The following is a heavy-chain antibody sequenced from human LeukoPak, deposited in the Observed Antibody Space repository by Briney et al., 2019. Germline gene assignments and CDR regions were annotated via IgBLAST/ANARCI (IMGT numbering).Heavy chain of an antibody. Sequence: GGSLRLSCEASGFTFNSYSMNWVRQAPGKGLEWVSSISSSSSYIYYADSVKGRFTISRDNAKNSLYLQMNSLRAEDTAVYYCARGRIYYDFDYWGQGTLVTVSS. CDR2: ISSSSSYI. J-gene: IGHJ4*02. D-gene: IGHD3-10*01. CDR1: GFTFNSYS. V-gene: IGHV3-21*01. CDR3: ARGRIYYDFDY.